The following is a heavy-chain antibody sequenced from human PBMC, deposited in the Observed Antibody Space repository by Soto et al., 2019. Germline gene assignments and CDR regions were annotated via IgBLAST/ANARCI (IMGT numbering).Heavy chain of an antibody. CDR1: GGTFSNYA. CDR3: AREVTVASFSFDL. D-gene: IGHD5-12*01. CDR2: IIPIFGSA. J-gene: IGHJ4*02. Sequence: QVQLVQSGAEVKKPGSSVKVSCKASGGTFSNYALSWVRQAPGQGLEWMGGIIPIFGSANYAQRFQGRVTITADDSTSTAYMELSSVRPDDTALYYCAREVTVASFSFDLWGQGTLVTLSS. V-gene: IGHV1-69*01.